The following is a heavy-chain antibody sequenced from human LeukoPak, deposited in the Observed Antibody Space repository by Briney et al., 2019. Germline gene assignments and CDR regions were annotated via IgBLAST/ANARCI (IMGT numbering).Heavy chain of an antibody. CDR2: IYYSGST. D-gene: IGHD4-11*01. CDR1: GGSISSYY. J-gene: IGHJ6*03. V-gene: IGHV4-59*01. Sequence: SETLSLTCTVSGGSISSYYWSWIRQPPGKGLEWIGYIYYSGSTNYNPSLKSRVTISVDTSKNQFSLKLSSVTAADTAVYYCARYSNYSYYYYMDVWGKGTTVTVSS. CDR3: ARYSNYSYYYYMDV.